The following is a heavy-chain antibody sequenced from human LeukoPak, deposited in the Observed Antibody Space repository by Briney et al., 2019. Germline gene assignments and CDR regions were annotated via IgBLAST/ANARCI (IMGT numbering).Heavy chain of an antibody. CDR2: ISAYNGNT. Sequence: ASVKVSCKASGYTFTSYGISWVRQAPGQGLEWMGWISAYNGNTNYAQKLQGRVTMTTDTSTSTAYMELRSLRSDDTAVYYCARDNVSIVEVPAAPGGYWGQGTLVTVSS. V-gene: IGHV1-18*01. CDR3: ARDNVSIVEVPAAPGGY. D-gene: IGHD2-2*01. CDR1: GYTFTSYG. J-gene: IGHJ4*02.